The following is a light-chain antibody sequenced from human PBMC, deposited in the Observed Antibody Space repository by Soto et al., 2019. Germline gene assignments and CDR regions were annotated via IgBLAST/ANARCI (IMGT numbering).Light chain of an antibody. Sequence: QSVLTQPASVSGSPGQSITISCTGTISDVGGYNFVSWYQQYPGKAPKLMICDGSKRPSGVSNRFSGSKSGNTASLTISGLQAEDEADYYCCSYAGTNYVFGTGTKVTVL. J-gene: IGLJ1*01. V-gene: IGLV2-23*01. CDR3: CSYAGTNYV. CDR1: ISDVGGYNF. CDR2: DGS.